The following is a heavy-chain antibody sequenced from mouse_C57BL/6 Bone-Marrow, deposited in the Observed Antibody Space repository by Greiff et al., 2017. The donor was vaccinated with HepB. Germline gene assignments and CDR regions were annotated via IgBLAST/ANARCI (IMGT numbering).Heavy chain of an antibody. CDR1: GYTFTDYY. CDR2: INPNNGGT. Sequence: VQLQQSGPELVKPGASVKISCKASGYTFTDYYMNWVKQSHGKSLEWIGDINPNNGGTSYNQKFKGKATLTVDKSSSTAYMELRSLTSEDSALYYCARGDYYGSSYPYYAMDYWGQGPSVTVSS. CDR3: ARGDYYGSSYPYYAMDY. V-gene: IGHV1-26*01. J-gene: IGHJ4*01. D-gene: IGHD1-1*01.